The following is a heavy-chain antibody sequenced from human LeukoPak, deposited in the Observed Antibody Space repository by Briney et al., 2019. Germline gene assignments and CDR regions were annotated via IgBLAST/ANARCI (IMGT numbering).Heavy chain of an antibody. J-gene: IGHJ4*02. CDR2: INGDGSST. CDR1: GFTFSDYW. Sequence: PGGSLRLSCAVSGFTFSDYWTHWVRQAPGKGLVWVARINGDGSSTSYADSVKGRFTISRDNAKNTLYLQMNSLRAEDTAVYYCARARSGDFDYWGQGTLVTVSS. V-gene: IGHV3-74*01. CDR3: ARARSGDFDY. D-gene: IGHD3-16*01.